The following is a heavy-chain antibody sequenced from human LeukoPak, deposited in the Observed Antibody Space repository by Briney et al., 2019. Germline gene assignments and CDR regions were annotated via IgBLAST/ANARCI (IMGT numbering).Heavy chain of an antibody. D-gene: IGHD1-26*01. CDR1: GFTFSSYW. Sequence: PGGSLRLSCAASGFTFSSYWMHWVRQAPGKGLVWVSRINSDGSSTSYADSVKGRFTISRDNAKNTLYLQMSSLRAEDTAVYYCARDSIVGATPFDYWGQGTLVTVSS. V-gene: IGHV3-74*01. CDR2: INSDGSST. J-gene: IGHJ4*02. CDR3: ARDSIVGATPFDY.